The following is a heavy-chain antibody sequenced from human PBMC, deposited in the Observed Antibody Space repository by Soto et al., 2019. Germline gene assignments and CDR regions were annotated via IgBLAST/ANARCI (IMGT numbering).Heavy chain of an antibody. V-gene: IGHV1-18*04. CDR1: VYTVTSYG. J-gene: IGHJ6*02. Sequence: AWVQVACKACVYTVTSYGIRWVRQAAGHGMECMGWISAYNGNTNYAQKLQGRVTMTTDTSTSTAYMELRSLRSDDTAVYYCALDGSRSYLCSWAHSMDGWSLG. D-gene: IGHD1-26*01. CDR3: ALDGSRSYLCSWAHSMDG. CDR2: ISAYNGNT.